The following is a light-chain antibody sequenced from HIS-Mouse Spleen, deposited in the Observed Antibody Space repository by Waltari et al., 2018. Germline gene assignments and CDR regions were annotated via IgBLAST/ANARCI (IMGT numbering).Light chain of an antibody. J-gene: IGLJ3*02. V-gene: IGLV2-14*01. CDR1: SSAVGGYNY. CDR3: RSYTSSSTWV. CDR2: EVS. Sequence: QSALTQPASVSGSPGQSITISCTGTSSAVGGYNYVSWYQQHPGKAPKLMIYEVSNRPSGVSNRFSGSKSGNTASLTISGLQAEDEADYYCRSYTSSSTWVFGGGTKLTVL.